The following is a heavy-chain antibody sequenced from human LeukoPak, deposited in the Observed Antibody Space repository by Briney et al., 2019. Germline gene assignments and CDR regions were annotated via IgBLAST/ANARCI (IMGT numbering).Heavy chain of an antibody. V-gene: IGHV4-34*01. J-gene: IGHJ5*02. D-gene: IGHD2-2*01. CDR1: GGSFSGYY. CDR3: ARASGYCSSTSCYGVFHRNWFDP. CDR2: FNHSGST. Sequence: ASETLSLTCAADGGSFSGYYWSLLRQPPGKGLGWIGIFNHSGSTNYNPSLQSRVTISVDTSKNQSSLKLSTVTAADTAVYYCARASGYCSSTSCYGVFHRNWFDPWGQGTLVTVSS.